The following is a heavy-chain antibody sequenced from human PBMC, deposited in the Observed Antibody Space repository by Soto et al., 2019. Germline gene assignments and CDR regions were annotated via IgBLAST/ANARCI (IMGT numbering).Heavy chain of an antibody. CDR1: GGSFSDYY. Sequence: PSETLSLTCAMYGGSFSDYYWSWVRQPPGKGLEWIGEINHGGNSNYNPSLKSRVTISVDTSNNQLSLKLTSVTAADTGVYYCAGREFSTSSFYYYYYAMDVWGQGTTVTVSS. CDR2: INHGGNS. V-gene: IGHV4-34*01. J-gene: IGHJ6*02. D-gene: IGHD6-6*01. CDR3: AGREFSTSSFYYYYYAMDV.